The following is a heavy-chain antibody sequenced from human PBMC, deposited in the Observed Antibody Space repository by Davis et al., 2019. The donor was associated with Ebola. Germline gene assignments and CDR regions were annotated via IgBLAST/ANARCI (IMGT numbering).Heavy chain of an antibody. CDR2: MYPGDSDG. V-gene: IGHV5-51*01. CDR3: ARRGGQAAVYYYYGMDV. J-gene: IGHJ6*02. D-gene: IGHD6-13*01. Sequence: GESLKISCKSSGNNLTTSWIAWVRQMPGKGLEWMGIMYPGDSDGTYNPSFQGQVTMSVDKSISTAYLQWSSLKASDTAMYYCARRGGQAAVYYYYGMDVWGQGTTVTVSS. CDR1: GNNLTTSW.